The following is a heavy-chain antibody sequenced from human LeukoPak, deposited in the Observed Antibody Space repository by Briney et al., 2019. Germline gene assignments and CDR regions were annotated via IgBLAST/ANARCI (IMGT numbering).Heavy chain of an antibody. CDR3: VRNQWVEQYWYFDL. V-gene: IGHV3-23*01. J-gene: IGHJ2*01. CDR2: INGADTTT. Sequence: PGGSLGLSCAASGFTFRNYAMSWVRQAPGKGLEWVSGINGADTTTLYADSVKGRFTVSRDNSKNALSLQMNSLRAEDTAVYYCVRNQWVEQYWYFDLWGRGTLVTVSS. D-gene: IGHD1/OR15-1a*01. CDR1: GFTFRNYA.